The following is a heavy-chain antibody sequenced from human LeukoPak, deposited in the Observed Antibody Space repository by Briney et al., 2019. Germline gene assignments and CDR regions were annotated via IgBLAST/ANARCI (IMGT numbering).Heavy chain of an antibody. CDR3: ARSLRSDGGY. J-gene: IGHJ4*02. CDR2: INPNNGGT. V-gene: IGHV1-2*02. Sequence: SVKVSCKASGYTFTGYYMHWVRQAPGQGLEWMGWINPNNGGTNYAQKFQGRVTMTRDTSISTAYMELSSLTSDDTAVYYCARSLRSDGGYWGQGTLVTVSS. CDR1: GYTFTGYY.